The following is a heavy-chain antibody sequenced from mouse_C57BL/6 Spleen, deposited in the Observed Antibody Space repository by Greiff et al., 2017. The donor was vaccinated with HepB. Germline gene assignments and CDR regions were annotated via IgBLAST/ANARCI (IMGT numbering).Heavy chain of an antibody. CDR3: ARWGGDCGRFAY. CDR1: GYTFTSYW. V-gene: IGHV1-55*01. CDR2: IYPGSGST. J-gene: IGHJ3*01. Sequence: QVQLQQPGAELVKPGASVKLSCKASGYTFTSYWITWVKQRPGQGLEWIGDIYPGSGSTNYNEKFKSKATLTVDTSSSTAYMQLSSLTSEDSAVYYCARWGGDCGRFAYWGQGTLVTVSA. D-gene: IGHD1-1*02.